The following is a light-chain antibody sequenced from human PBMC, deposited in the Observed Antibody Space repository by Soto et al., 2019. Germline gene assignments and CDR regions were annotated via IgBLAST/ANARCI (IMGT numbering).Light chain of an antibody. CDR1: SSNIGADYD. J-gene: IGLJ1*01. CDR2: ANS. V-gene: IGLV1-40*01. CDR3: SSYTSSSTLENV. Sequence: QSVLAQPPSVSGAPGQRVTISCTGSSSNIGADYDVHWYQQFPGTAPKLLIYANSNRPSGVPDRFSGSKSGTSASLAITGLQADDEADYYCSSYTSSSTLENVFGTGTKLTVL.